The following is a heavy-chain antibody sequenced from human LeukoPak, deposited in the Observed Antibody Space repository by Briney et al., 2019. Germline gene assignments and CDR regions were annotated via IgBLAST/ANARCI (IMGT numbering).Heavy chain of an antibody. D-gene: IGHD3-10*01. CDR3: ARDRFGGFAWKHLTPLDY. V-gene: IGHV3-48*03. J-gene: IGHJ4*02. Sequence: GGSLRLSCAASGFTFSSYEMNWVRQAPGKGLEWVSYISSSGSTIYYADSVKGRFTISRDNAKNSLYLQMNSLRAEDTAVYYCARDRFGGFAWKHLTPLDYWGQGTLVTVSS. CDR2: ISSSGSTI. CDR1: GFTFSSYE.